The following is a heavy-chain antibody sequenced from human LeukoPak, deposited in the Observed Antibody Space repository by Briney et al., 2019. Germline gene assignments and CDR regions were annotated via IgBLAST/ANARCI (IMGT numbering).Heavy chain of an antibody. CDR1: GDSLFTNGVA. CDR2: TYYRSKLSF. D-gene: IGHD6-13*01. V-gene: IGHV6-1*01. J-gene: IGHJ4*02. CDR3: ARGKYSSFDI. Sequence: SQTLSLTCDISGDSLFTNGVAWNWIRQSPSRGLEWLGRTYYRSKLSFEYALSVKSRISINADTSKNQFSLQLSSVTPEDTAVYYCARGKYSSFDIWGQGTLVTVSS.